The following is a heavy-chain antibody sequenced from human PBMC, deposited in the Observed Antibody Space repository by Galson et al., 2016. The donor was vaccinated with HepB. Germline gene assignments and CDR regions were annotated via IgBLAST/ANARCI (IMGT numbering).Heavy chain of an antibody. J-gene: IGHJ4*02. D-gene: IGHD3-16*01. Sequence: SLRLSCAGSGFSFSNHGMSWVRQPPGRGLEWVSGITRTGDAPPYADFVKGRFTISRDNSKNTVYLYMSDLSAGDTAVYYCGKHGGFDYWGQGARVTVSS. CDR1: GFSFSNHG. CDR2: ITRTGDAP. V-gene: IGHV3-23*01. CDR3: GKHGGFDY.